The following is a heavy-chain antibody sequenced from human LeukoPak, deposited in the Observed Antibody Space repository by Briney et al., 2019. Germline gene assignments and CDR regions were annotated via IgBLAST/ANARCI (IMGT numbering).Heavy chain of an antibody. D-gene: IGHD2-2*01. V-gene: IGHV5-51*01. J-gene: IGHJ4*02. Sequence: GESLKISCKGSGYNFSNNWIGWVRQMPGKGLEWMGIIYPGDSDTRYGPSFQGQVTISADKSIGAAYLQWSSLKAADTAVYFCVRTMPPYYFDHWGQGTLVTVSS. CDR3: VRTMPPYYFDH. CDR1: GYNFSNNW. CDR2: IYPGDSDT.